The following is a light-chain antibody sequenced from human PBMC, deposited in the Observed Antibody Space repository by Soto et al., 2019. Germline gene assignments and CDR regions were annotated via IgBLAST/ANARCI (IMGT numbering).Light chain of an antibody. V-gene: IGKV3-20*01. Sequence: EIVLTQSPGTLSLSPGERATLSCRASQSVSSSHLGWYQQKPGQAPRLLIYDTSSRATGIPERFSGSGSGKDLTLTISRLEPEDFAVYYCQQYETSSWTFGQGSKVEMK. CDR2: DTS. CDR3: QQYETSSWT. J-gene: IGKJ1*01. CDR1: QSVSSSH.